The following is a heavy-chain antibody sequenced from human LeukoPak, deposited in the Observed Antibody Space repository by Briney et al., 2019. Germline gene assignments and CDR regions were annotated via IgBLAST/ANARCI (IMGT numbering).Heavy chain of an antibody. J-gene: IGHJ6*03. Sequence: GASVKVSCKASGGTFSSYAISWVRQAPGQGLEWMGGIIPIFGTANYAQKFQGRVTITTDESTSTAYMELSSLRSEDTAVYYCATRSGGYCSSTSCYLYYYYYMDVWGKGTTVTVSS. CDR2: IIPIFGTA. D-gene: IGHD2-2*01. V-gene: IGHV1-69*05. CDR1: GGTFSSYA. CDR3: ATRSGGYCSSTSCYLYYYYYMDV.